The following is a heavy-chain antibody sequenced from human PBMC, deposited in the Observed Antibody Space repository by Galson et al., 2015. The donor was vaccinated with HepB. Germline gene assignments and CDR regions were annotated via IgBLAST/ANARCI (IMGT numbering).Heavy chain of an antibody. CDR3: ARSNNDAFDI. CDR2: IIPIFGTA. J-gene: IGHJ3*02. Sequence: ICWVRQAPGQGLEWMGGIIPIFGTANYAQKFQGRVTITADESTSTAYMELSSLRSEDTAVYYCARSNNDAFDIWGQGTMVTVSS. V-gene: IGHV1-69*01. D-gene: IGHD1/OR15-1a*01.